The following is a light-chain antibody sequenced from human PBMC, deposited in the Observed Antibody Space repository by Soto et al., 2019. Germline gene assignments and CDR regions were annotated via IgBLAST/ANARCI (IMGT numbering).Light chain of an antibody. CDR3: QQRSNWPRT. J-gene: IGKJ1*01. V-gene: IGKV3-11*01. CDR1: QGVSSY. Sequence: IVLTQSRATLSLSPGERATLSCRASQGVSSYLAWYQQKPGQAPRRLIYDASNRATGIPARFSGSGSGTDVTLTISSLEPEDFALYYCQQRSNWPRTFGQGTKVEIK. CDR2: DAS.